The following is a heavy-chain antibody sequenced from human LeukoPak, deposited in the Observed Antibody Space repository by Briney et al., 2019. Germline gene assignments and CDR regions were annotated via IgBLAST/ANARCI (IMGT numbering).Heavy chain of an antibody. CDR2: IIPIFGTA. J-gene: IGHJ4*02. CDR3: ASPNLGYCTNGVCYNSGSFDY. Sequence: GASVKVSCKASGGTFSSYAIGWVRQAPGQGLEWMGGIIPIFGTANYAQKFQGRVTVTTDESTSTAYMELSSLRSEDTAVYYCASPNLGYCTNGVCYNSGSFDYWGQGTLVTVSS. D-gene: IGHD2-8*01. V-gene: IGHV1-69*05. CDR1: GGTFSSYA.